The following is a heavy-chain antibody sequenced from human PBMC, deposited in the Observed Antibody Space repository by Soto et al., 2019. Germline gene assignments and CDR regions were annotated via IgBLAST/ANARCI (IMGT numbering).Heavy chain of an antibody. Sequence: TLSLTCTVSGCSISSGGYYWSWIRQHPGKGLEWIGYIYYSGSTYYNPSLKSRVTISVDTSKNQFSLKLSSVTAADTAVYYCAREWDYDSSGYYSYNWFDPWGQGTLVTVSS. J-gene: IGHJ5*02. CDR3: AREWDYDSSGYYSYNWFDP. D-gene: IGHD3-22*01. CDR2: IYYSGST. CDR1: GCSISSGGYY. V-gene: IGHV4-31*03.